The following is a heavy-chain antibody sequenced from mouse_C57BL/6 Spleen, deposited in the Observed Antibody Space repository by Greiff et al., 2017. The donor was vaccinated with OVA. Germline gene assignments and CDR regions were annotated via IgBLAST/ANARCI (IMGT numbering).Heavy chain of an antibody. V-gene: IGHV5-6*01. J-gene: IGHJ3*01. CDR3: ASPYGNYFAY. CDR2: ISSGGSYT. D-gene: IGHD2-1*01. CDR1: GFTFSSYG. Sequence: EVKLVESGGDLVKPGGSLKLSCAASGFTFSSYGMSWVRQTPDKRLEWVATISSGGSYTYYPDSVKGRFTISRDNAKNTLYLQMSSLKSEDTAMYYCASPYGNYFAYWGQGTLVTVSA.